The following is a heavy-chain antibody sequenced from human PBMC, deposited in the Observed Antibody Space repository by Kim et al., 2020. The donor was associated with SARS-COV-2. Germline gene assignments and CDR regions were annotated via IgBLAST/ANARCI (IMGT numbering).Heavy chain of an antibody. CDR1: GFTFSSYA. Sequence: GGSLRLSCAASGFTFSSYAMSWVRQAPGKGLEWVSAISGSGGSTYYADSVKGRFTISRDNSKNTLYLQMDSLRAEDTAVYYCAKYSPHYGSGIYDYWGQGTLVTVSS. CDR3: AKYSPHYGSGIYDY. D-gene: IGHD3-10*01. J-gene: IGHJ4*02. V-gene: IGHV3-23*01. CDR2: ISGSGGST.